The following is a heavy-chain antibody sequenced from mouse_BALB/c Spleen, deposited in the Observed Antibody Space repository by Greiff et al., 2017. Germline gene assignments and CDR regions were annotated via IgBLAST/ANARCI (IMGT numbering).Heavy chain of an antibody. CDR1: GFAFSSYD. CDR2: ISSGGGST. D-gene: IGHD2-12*01. Sequence: EVQRVESGGGLVKPGGSLKLSCAASGFAFSSYDMSWVRQTPGKRLEWVAYISSGGGSTYYPDTVKGRFTISRDNAKNTLYLQMSSLKSGDTAMYYCARHEAYYSPAWFAYWGQGTLVTVSA. J-gene: IGHJ3*01. CDR3: ARHEAYYSPAWFAY. V-gene: IGHV5-12-1*01.